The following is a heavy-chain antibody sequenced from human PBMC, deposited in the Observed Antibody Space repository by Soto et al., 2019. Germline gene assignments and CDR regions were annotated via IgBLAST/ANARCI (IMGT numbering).Heavy chain of an antibody. J-gene: IGHJ4*02. CDR3: ARGDYYDTSGIDH. Sequence: SGAAVKKPGASVMVSCKASGYTFIAYYMHWVRQAPGQGLEWMGWINPNSGDTNSAQKFQGRVTMTRDTSFSTVYMAMSRLRSDDTAVYYCARGDYYDTSGIDHWGQGTLVTVSS. CDR1: GYTFIAYY. D-gene: IGHD3-22*01. CDR2: INPNSGDT. V-gene: IGHV1-2*02.